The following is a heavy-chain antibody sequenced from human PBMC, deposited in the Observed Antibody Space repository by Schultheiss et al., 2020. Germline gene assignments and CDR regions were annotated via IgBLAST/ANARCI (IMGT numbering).Heavy chain of an antibody. CDR1: GYSFISYW. D-gene: IGHD3-22*01. J-gene: IGHJ4*02. V-gene: IGHV5-51*01. Sequence: GESLKISCKGSGYSFISYWIGWVRQMPGKGLEWMGIIYPGDSDTRYSPSFQGQVTISADKSISTAYLQWSSLKASDTAMYYCARHYYYDSSGYYWLDFWGQGTLVTVSS. CDR2: IYPGDSDT. CDR3: ARHYYYDSSGYYWLDF.